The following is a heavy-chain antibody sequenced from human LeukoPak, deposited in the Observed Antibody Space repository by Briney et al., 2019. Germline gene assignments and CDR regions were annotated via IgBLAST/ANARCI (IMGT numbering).Heavy chain of an antibody. Sequence: SETLSLTCTVSGGSISRYYWSWIRQPPGKGLEWIGFIYYSGGTNYKPSLKSRVIISVDTSKNQFSLKLSSVTAADTAVYYCARSSSRIAVAGDLDYWGQGILVTVSS. J-gene: IGHJ4*02. V-gene: IGHV4-59*01. CDR2: IYYSGGT. CDR3: ARSSSRIAVAGDLDY. CDR1: GGSISRYY. D-gene: IGHD6-19*01.